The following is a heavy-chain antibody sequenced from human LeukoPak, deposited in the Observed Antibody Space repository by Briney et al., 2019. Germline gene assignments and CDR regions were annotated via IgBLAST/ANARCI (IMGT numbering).Heavy chain of an antibody. CDR1: GGSISSGGYS. V-gene: IGHV4-30-2*01. CDR3: ARDSMVRGVMPNYGMDV. J-gene: IGHJ6*02. D-gene: IGHD3-10*01. CDR2: IYHSGST. Sequence: SETLSLTCAVSGGSISSGGYSWSWIRQPPGKGLEWIGYIYHSGSTYYNPSLKSRVTISVDRSKNQFSLKLSSVTAADTAVYYCARDSMVRGVMPNYGMDVWGQGTTVTVSS.